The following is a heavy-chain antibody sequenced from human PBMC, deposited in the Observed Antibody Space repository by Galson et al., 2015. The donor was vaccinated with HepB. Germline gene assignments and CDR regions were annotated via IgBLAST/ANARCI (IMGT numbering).Heavy chain of an antibody. CDR3: ARHFSNRYDILTGYSTENWFDP. CDR2: IYYSGST. V-gene: IGHV4-39*01. J-gene: IGHJ5*02. D-gene: IGHD3-9*01. CDR1: GGSISSSSYY. Sequence: ETLSLTCTVSGGSISSSSYYWGWIRQPPGKGLEWIGSIYYSGSTYYNPSLKSRVTISVDTSKNQFSLKLSSVTAADTAVYYCARHFSNRYDILTGYSTENWFDPWGQGTLVTVSS.